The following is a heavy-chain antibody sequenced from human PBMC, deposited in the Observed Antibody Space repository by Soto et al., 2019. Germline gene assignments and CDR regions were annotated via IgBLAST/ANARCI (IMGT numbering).Heavy chain of an antibody. V-gene: IGHV1-69*01. CDR1: GGTFSSYA. Sequence: QVQLVQSGAEVKKPGSSVKVSCKASGGTFSSYAISWVRQAPGQGLEWMGGIIPIFGTANYAQKFQGRVTITADESTSTAYMELSSLRSEDTAVYYCARSGIVVVPARGYYYYGMDVWGQGTTVTVSS. CDR3: ARSGIVVVPARGYYYYGMDV. D-gene: IGHD2-2*01. J-gene: IGHJ6*02. CDR2: IIPIFGTA.